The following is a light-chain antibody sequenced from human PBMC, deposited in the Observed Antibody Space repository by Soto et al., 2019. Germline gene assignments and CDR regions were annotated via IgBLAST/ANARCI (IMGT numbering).Light chain of an antibody. CDR1: SSNIAGNA. CDR3: ATWADSLNTYV. CDR2: SDN. V-gene: IGLV1-44*01. Sequence: QAVVTQPPSASGTPGQRVAISCSGSSSNIAGNAVNWFQQLPGTAPKLLIYSDNHRPSGVPDRFSGSKSGTSASLAISGLQSEDEADYYCATWADSLNTYVFGAGTKVTVL. J-gene: IGLJ1*01.